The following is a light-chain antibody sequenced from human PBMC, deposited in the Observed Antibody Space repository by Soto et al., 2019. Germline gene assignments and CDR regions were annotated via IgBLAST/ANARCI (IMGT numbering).Light chain of an antibody. CDR3: QRYGERPLT. V-gene: IGKV3-15*01. J-gene: IGKJ3*01. CDR2: DSS. Sequence: VMTKSPATLSVSPGEGATLSCRASQSVGRSLAWYQQKPRQAPRLLIFDSSTKATGIPAKFRGSGSGTEFTLTISSLQPEDFAIFYCQRYGERPLTLGHGTKVDI. CDR1: QSVGRS.